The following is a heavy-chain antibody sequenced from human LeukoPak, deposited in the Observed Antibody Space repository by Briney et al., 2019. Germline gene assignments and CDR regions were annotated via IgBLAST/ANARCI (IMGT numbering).Heavy chain of an antibody. Sequence: GGSLRLSCAGTGFTFDDHGMHWVRQVAGKGLEWVAGLSWNSVSKGYGDSVKGRFTISRDNAKNSLYLQMSSLRPDDTALYFCAKIRGMTVAGPFDSWGLGTLVTVSS. CDR3: AKIRGMTVAGPFDS. CDR1: GFTFDDHG. V-gene: IGHV3-9*01. CDR2: LSWNSVSK. J-gene: IGHJ4*02. D-gene: IGHD3-22*01.